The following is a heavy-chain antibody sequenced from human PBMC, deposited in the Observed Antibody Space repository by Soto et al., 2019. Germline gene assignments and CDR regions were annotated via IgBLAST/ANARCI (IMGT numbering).Heavy chain of an antibody. Sequence: EVQLVESGGGLVQPGGSPRLSCAASGFTFSSYEMNWVRQAPGKGLEWVSYISSSGSTIYYADSVKGRFTISRDNAKNSLYLQMNSLRAEDTAVYYCARGNIVVVVAATGFDYWGQGTLVTVSS. D-gene: IGHD2-15*01. CDR3: ARGNIVVVVAATGFDY. CDR1: GFTFSSYE. J-gene: IGHJ4*02. V-gene: IGHV3-48*03. CDR2: ISSSGSTI.